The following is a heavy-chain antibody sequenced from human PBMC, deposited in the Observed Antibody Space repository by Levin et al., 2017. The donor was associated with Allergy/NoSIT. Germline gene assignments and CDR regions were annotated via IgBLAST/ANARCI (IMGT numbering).Heavy chain of an antibody. CDR1: GFTFSSYW. CDR3: ASELRHYYYDSSGYYGA. D-gene: IGHD3-22*01. V-gene: IGHV3-74*01. CDR2: INSDGSST. Sequence: ETLSLTCAASGFTFSSYWMHWARQAPGKGLVWVSRINSDGSSTSYADSVKGRFTISRDNAKNTLYLQMNSLRAEDTAVYYCASELRHYYYDSSGYYGAWGQGTLVTVSS. J-gene: IGHJ4*02.